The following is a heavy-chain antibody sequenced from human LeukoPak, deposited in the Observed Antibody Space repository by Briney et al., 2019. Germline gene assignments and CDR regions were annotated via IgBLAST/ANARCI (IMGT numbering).Heavy chain of an antibody. D-gene: IGHD2-2*01. CDR1: GYTLTELS. J-gene: IGHJ4*02. CDR3: ARGGYQLLSLDY. CDR2: INPNSGGT. V-gene: IGHV1-2*02. Sequence: GASVKVSCKVSGYTLTELSMHWVRQAPGQGLEWMGWINPNSGGTNYAQKFQGRVTMTRDTSISTAYMELSRLRSDDTAVYYCARGGYQLLSLDYWGQGTLVTVSS.